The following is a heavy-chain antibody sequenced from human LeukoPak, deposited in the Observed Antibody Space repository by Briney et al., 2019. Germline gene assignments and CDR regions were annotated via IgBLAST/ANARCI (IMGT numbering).Heavy chain of an antibody. CDR3: ARGRARGVYDY. CDR1: GGSFSGYY. J-gene: IGHJ4*02. D-gene: IGHD3-10*01. Sequence: SETLSLTCAVYGGSFSGYYWSWIRQPPGKGLEWIGEINHSGSTNYNPSLKSRVTISVDTSKNQFSLKLSSVTAADTAVYYCARGRARGVYDYWGQGTLSPSPQ. CDR2: INHSGST. V-gene: IGHV4-34*01.